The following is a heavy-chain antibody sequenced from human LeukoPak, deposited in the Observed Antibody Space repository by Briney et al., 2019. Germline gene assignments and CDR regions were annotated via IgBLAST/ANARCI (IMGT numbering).Heavy chain of an antibody. D-gene: IGHD3-22*01. CDR3: ARDLKRRVYYDSSGSDDAFDI. V-gene: IGHV3-48*01. J-gene: IGHJ3*02. Sequence: GGSLRLSCAASGFILSTYDMNWVRQAPGKGLEWVSFISGSDSSIYYADSVKGRFTISRDNAKNALYLQMNSLRAEDTAVYYCARDLKRRVYYDSSGSDDAFDIWGQGTMVTVSS. CDR2: ISGSDSSI. CDR1: GFILSTYD.